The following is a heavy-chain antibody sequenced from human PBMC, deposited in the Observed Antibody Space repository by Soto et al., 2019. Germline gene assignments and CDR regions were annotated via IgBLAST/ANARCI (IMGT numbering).Heavy chain of an antibody. D-gene: IGHD3-16*02. CDR1: GGSISSYY. CDR2: IYYSGST. V-gene: IGHV4-59*01. J-gene: IGHJ4*02. Sequence: SETLSLTCTVAGGSISSYYWSWIRQPPGKGLEWIGYIYYSGSTNYNPSLKSRVTISVDTSKNQFSLKLSSVTAADTAVYYCASSQGGYYDYVWGSYRPWYFDYWGQGTLVTVPQ. CDR3: ASSQGGYYDYVWGSYRPWYFDY.